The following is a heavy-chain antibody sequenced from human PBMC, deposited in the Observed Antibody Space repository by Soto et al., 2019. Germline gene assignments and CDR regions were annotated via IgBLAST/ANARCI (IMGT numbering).Heavy chain of an antibody. V-gene: IGHV4-59*01. CDR1: GGSISGYY. J-gene: IGHJ4*02. CDR2: IFYSGST. CDR3: ARVGSSGWSPDY. D-gene: IGHD6-19*01. Sequence: PSETLSLTCTVSGGSISGYYWSWIRQPPGKGLEWIGYIFYSGSTNYNPPLRSRVTISVDTSKNQFSLKLSSVTTADTAMYYCARVGSSGWSPDYWGQGTLVTVSS.